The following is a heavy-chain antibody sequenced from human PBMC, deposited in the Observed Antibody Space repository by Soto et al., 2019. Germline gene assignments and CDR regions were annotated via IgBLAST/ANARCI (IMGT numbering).Heavy chain of an antibody. Sequence: XSVKVSCKGSGYSFSNYEINWVRQASGQGLEWMGRMNPNDGNTGYAQNFQGRVSMTRNTSINTAYMELSSLRSDDTAVYYCARGPRESGEWLLFDSWGQGALATVSS. CDR3: ARGPRESGEWLLFDS. CDR2: MNPNDGNT. V-gene: IGHV1-8*01. J-gene: IGHJ5*01. CDR1: GYSFSNYE. D-gene: IGHD3-3*01.